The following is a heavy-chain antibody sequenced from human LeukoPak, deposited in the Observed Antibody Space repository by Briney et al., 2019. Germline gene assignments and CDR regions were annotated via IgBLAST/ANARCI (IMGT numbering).Heavy chain of an antibody. CDR3: ARLWELLSGTHPDDAFDI. Sequence: PSETLSLTFTVSGGSISSSSYYWGWIRQPPGKGLEWIGSIYYSGSTYYNPSLKSRVTISVDTSKNQFSLKLSSVTAADTAVYYCARLWELLSGTHPDDAFDIWGQGTMVTVSS. D-gene: IGHD1-26*01. V-gene: IGHV4-39*01. CDR1: GGSISSSSYY. CDR2: IYYSGST. J-gene: IGHJ3*02.